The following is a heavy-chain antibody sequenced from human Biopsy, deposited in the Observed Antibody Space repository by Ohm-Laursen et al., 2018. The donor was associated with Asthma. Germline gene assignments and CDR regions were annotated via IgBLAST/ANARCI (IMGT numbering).Heavy chain of an antibody. V-gene: IGHV3-7*01. D-gene: IGHD3-3*02. CDR1: GFTFGDYW. CDR2: IKHDGTAK. J-gene: IGHJ1*01. Sequence: SLRLSCSAPGFTFGDYWMSWVRQVPGKGLEWVANIKHDGTAKNHVDSLKGRFTISRDNAKNSLYLQMNSLRAEDTAVYYCARTFHFWSPYHAEHYQLWGQGTLVTVSS. CDR3: ARTFHFWSPYHAEHYQL.